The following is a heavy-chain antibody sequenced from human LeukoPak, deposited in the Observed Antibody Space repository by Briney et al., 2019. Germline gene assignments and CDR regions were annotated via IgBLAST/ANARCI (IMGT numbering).Heavy chain of an antibody. J-gene: IGHJ3*01. CDR1: GYTFTTHG. Sequence: ASVKVSCKASGYTFTTHGISWVRQAPGQGLEWMGWISTYNGNTIYAQKLQGRVTMTTDTSTSTAYMELRRLRSDGTAVYYCARPYSGYANDAFDVWGLGTMVTVSS. CDR2: ISTYNGNT. CDR3: ARPYSGYANDAFDV. V-gene: IGHV1-18*01. D-gene: IGHD5-12*01.